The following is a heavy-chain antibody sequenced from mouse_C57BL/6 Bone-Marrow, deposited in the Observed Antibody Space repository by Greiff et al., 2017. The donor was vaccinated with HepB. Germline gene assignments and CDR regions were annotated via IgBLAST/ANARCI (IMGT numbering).Heavy chain of an antibody. Sequence: EVKLQQSGPELVKPGASVKIPCKASGYTFTDYNMDWVKQSHGKSLEWIGDINPNNGGTIYNQKFKGKATLTVDKSSSTAYMELRSLTSEDTAVYYCARRYYGSSYLFAYWGQGTLVTVSA. D-gene: IGHD1-1*01. J-gene: IGHJ3*01. V-gene: IGHV1-18*01. CDR1: GYTFTDYN. CDR2: INPNNGGT. CDR3: ARRYYGSSYLFAY.